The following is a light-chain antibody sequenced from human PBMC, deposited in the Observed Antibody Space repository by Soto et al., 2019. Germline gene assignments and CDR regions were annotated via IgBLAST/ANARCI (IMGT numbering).Light chain of an antibody. CDR3: SSYTSSSTIAGV. CDR1: SSDFGGYNY. CDR2: DVS. Sequence: QSVLTLPASVSGSPGQSITISCTGTSSDFGGYNYVSWYQQHPGKAPKLMIYDVSNRPSGVSNRFSGSKSGNTASLTIAGLQAYEHADCYCSSYTSSSTIAGVFATGTKLTVL. J-gene: IGLJ1*01. V-gene: IGLV2-14*01.